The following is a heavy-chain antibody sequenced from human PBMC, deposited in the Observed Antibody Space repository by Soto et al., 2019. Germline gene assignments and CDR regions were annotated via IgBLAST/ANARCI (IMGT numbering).Heavy chain of an antibody. CDR2: ISGSGGST. CDR1: GVTFSSYA. J-gene: IGHJ6*02. D-gene: IGHD3-22*01. CDR3: AKDGDPELYYYDSSGSMDV. V-gene: IGHV3-23*01. Sequence: GGSLRLSCAASGVTFSSYAMSGVRQATGKGLEWVSAISGSGGSTYYADSVKGRFTISRDNSKNTLYLQMNSLRAEDTAVYYCAKDGDPELYYYDSSGSMDVWGQGTTVTVSS.